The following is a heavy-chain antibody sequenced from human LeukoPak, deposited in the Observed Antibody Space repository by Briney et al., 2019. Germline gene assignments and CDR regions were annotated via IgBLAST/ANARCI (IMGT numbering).Heavy chain of an antibody. CDR3: ARDQDYYDSSGYYLIFDY. V-gene: IGHV3-7*01. CDR2: IKQDGSEK. CDR1: GFTFSSYG. D-gene: IGHD3-22*01. Sequence: PGGSLRLSCAASGFTFSSYGMHWVRQAPGKGLEWVANIKQDGSEKYYVDSVKGRFTISRDNAKNSLYLQMNSLRAEDTAVYYCARDQDYYDSSGYYLIFDYWGQGTLVTVSS. J-gene: IGHJ4*02.